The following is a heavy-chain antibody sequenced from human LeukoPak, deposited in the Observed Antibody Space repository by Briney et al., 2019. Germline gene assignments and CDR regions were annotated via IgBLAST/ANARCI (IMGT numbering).Heavy chain of an antibody. CDR2: ISYDGSNK. CDR3: ARLWPLGYSYTYKYYFDY. CDR1: GFTFSSYA. Sequence: PGGSLRLSCAASGFTFSSYAMHWVRQAPGKGLEWVAVISYDGSNKYYADSVKGRFTISRDNSKNTLYLQMNSLRSDDTAVYYCARLWPLGYSYTYKYYFDYWGQGTLVTVSS. J-gene: IGHJ4*02. D-gene: IGHD5-18*01. V-gene: IGHV3-30-3*01.